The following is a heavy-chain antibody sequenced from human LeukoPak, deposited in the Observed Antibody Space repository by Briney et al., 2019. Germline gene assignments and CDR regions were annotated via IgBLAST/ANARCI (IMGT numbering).Heavy chain of an antibody. CDR3: ARCLNTYYYDNSGYSPEHYYMDV. Sequence: SETLSLTCTVSGDSISNYCWSWVRQPAGKGLEWIGRIYASGSSNYNPSLKSRITMSVDTSKNQFSLKLSSVTAADTAVYYCARCLNTYYYDNSGYSPEHYYMDVWGKGTTVIVSS. CDR2: IYASGSS. D-gene: IGHD3-22*01. J-gene: IGHJ6*03. V-gene: IGHV4-4*07. CDR1: GDSISNYC.